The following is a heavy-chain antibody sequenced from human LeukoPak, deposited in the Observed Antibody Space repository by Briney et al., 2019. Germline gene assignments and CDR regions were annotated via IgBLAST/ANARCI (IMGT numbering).Heavy chain of an antibody. CDR1: GFTFSSYA. CDR3: AKTPRYYYDSSGYYSIFDY. J-gene: IGHJ4*02. V-gene: IGHV3-23*01. D-gene: IGHD3-22*01. CDR2: ISGSGGST. Sequence: GGSLRLSCAASGFTFSSYAMSWVRQAPGKGLEWVSAISGSGGSTYYADSVKGRFTISRDNSKNTLYLQMNSLRVEDTAVYYCAKTPRYYYDSSGYYSIFDYWGQGTLVTVSS.